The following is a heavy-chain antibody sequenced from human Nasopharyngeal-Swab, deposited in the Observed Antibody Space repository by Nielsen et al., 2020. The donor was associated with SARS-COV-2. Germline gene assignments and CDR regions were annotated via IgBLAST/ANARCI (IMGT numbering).Heavy chain of an antibody. CDR2: INWNSGV. D-gene: IGHD4/OR15-4a*01. V-gene: IGHV3-9*01. CDR1: GFTFDDYA. J-gene: IGHJ4*02. Sequence: SLKISCAASGFTFDDYAMHWVRQAPGKGLEWVSGINWNSGVGYTDSVKGRFTIPRDNARNSLYLQMNSLRADDTALYYCTKGRADYSNPSFDNWGQGTLVTVSS. CDR3: TKGRADYSNPSFDN.